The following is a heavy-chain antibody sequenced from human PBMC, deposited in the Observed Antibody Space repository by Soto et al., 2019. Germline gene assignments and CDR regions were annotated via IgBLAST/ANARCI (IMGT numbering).Heavy chain of an antibody. J-gene: IGHJ4*02. D-gene: IGHD3-10*01. V-gene: IGHV1-69*01. Sequence: QVHLVQSGAEVKRPGSSVRVSCSASGGTFYTYAFTWVRQAPGQGLEWMGGITPMIGTTKYAQKFHGRVTFSADESASTAYMELSTLRSDEPAGYYCASDLSVMTSVFGFWGQGTLITVSS. CDR1: GGTFYTYA. CDR3: ASDLSVMTSVFGF. CDR2: ITPMIGTT.